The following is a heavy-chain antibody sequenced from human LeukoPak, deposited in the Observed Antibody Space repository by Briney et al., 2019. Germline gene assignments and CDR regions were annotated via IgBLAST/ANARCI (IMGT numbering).Heavy chain of an antibody. CDR3: ARAPQVVVEGMDV. D-gene: IGHD2-15*01. Sequence: PGGSLRLSCAASGFTFSNYAMNWVRQAPGKGLEWVSGISGSGGSTYYADSVKGRFTISRDTSKNTLYLQMNSLRAEDTAVYYCARAPQVVVEGMDVWGQGTTVTVSS. CDR1: GFTFSNYA. V-gene: IGHV3-23*01. J-gene: IGHJ6*02. CDR2: ISGSGGST.